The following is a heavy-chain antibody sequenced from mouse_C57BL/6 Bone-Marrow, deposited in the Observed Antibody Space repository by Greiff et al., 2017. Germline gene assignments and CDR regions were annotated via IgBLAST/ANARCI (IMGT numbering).Heavy chain of an antibody. V-gene: IGHV5-12*01. CDR2: ISNGGGST. J-gene: IGHJ4*01. CDR1: GFTFSDYY. CDR3: AGYAMDY. Sequence: EVQVVESGGGLVQPGGSLKLSCAASGFTFSDYYMYWVRQTPEKRLEWVAYISNGGGSTYYPDTVKGRFTISRDNAKNTLYLQMSRLKSEDTAMYYCAGYAMDYWGQGTSVTVSS.